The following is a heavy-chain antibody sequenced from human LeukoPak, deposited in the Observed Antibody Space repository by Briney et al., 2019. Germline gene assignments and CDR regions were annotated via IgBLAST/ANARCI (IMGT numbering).Heavy chain of an antibody. V-gene: IGHV1-69*05. Sequence: SVKVSCKASGGTFSSYAISWERQAPGQGLEWMGRIIPIFGTANYARKFQGRVTITTDESTSTAYMELSSLRSEDTAVYYCARGGPVGAYFDYWGQGTLVTVSS. J-gene: IGHJ4*02. CDR1: GGTFSSYA. CDR2: IIPIFGTA. CDR3: ARGGPVGAYFDY. D-gene: IGHD1-26*01.